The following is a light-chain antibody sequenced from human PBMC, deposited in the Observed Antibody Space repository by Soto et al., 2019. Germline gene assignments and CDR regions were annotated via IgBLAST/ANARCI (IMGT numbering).Light chain of an antibody. CDR3: QLYGSSPQWT. Sequence: EIVLTQSPGTLSLSPGERATLSCRASQSISSTYLAWYQQKPGQSPRLLIYGASSRATGIPDRFSGSGSGTDFTLTISRLEPEDFAVYYCQLYGSSPQWTFGQGTKVDIK. CDR1: QSISSTY. V-gene: IGKV3-20*01. CDR2: GAS. J-gene: IGKJ1*01.